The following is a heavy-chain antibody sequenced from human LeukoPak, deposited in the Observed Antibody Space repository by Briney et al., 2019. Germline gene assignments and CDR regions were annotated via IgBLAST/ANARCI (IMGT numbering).Heavy chain of an antibody. CDR2: ISYDGSNK. D-gene: IGHD6-19*01. J-gene: IGHJ4*02. CDR3: AKTTTGYSSGRFPGWPVDY. V-gene: IGHV3-30*18. Sequence: GGSLRLSCAASGFTFSSYGMHWVRQAPGKGLEWVAVISYDGSNKYYADSVKGRFTISRDNSKNTVYLQMNSLRAEDTAVYYCAKTTTGYSSGRFPGWPVDYWGQGTLVTVSS. CDR1: GFTFSSYG.